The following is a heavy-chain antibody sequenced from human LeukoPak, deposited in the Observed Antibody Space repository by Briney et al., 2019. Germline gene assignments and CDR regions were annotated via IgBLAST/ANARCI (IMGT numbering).Heavy chain of an antibody. CDR1: GGSISSGGYY. Sequence: PSETLSLTCTVSGGSISSGGYYWSWIRQHPGKGLEWIGYIYYSGSTYYNPSLKSRVTISVDTSKNQFSLKLSSVTAADTAVYYCARGSYCSSTSCHEPDYFDYWGQRTLVTVSS. CDR3: ARGSYCSSTSCHEPDYFDY. V-gene: IGHV4-31*03. CDR2: IYYSGST. D-gene: IGHD2-2*01. J-gene: IGHJ4*02.